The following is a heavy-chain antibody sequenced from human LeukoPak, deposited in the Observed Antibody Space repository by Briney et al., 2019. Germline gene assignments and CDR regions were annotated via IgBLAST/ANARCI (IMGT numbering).Heavy chain of an antibody. V-gene: IGHV4-34*01. CDR1: GGSSSGYY. Sequence: PSETLSLTCAVYGGSSSGYYWSWVRQPPGKGLEWSGEINHSGRTNHTPSPKRRVTISVDTSKNQFPLNRSSAPAAATAVHYCARARHPRGSWFDPWGQGTLVTVSS. D-gene: IGHD3-16*01. CDR3: ARARHPRGSWFDP. J-gene: IGHJ5*02. CDR2: INHSGRT.